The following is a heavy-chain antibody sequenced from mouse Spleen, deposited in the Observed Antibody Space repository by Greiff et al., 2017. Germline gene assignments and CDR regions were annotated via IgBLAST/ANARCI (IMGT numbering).Heavy chain of an antibody. CDR3: ASPYDGYWFAY. J-gene: IGHJ3*01. CDR2: IWSGGST. V-gene: IGHV2-2*01. D-gene: IGHD2-3*01. Sequence: VKLKQSGPGLVQPSQSLSITCTVSGFSLTSYGVHWVRQSPGKGLEWLGVIWSGGSTDYNAAFISRLSISKDNSKSQVFFKMNSLQADDTAIYYCASPYDGYWFAYWGQGTLVTVSA. CDR1: GFSLTSYG.